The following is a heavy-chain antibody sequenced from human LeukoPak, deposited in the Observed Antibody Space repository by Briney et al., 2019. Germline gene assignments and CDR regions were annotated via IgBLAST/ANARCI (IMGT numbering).Heavy chain of an antibody. D-gene: IGHD3-10*01. CDR3: AGYWLGTVRGVKLDYFDF. J-gene: IGHJ4*02. CDR1: GGSFSGYY. Sequence: SETLSLTCAVYGGSFSGYYWGWIRQPPGKGLEWIGSIYYSGSAYYNPSLKSRVTISVDTSKNQFSLKLSSVTAADTAVYYCAGYWLGTVRGVKLDYFDFWGKGTLDTVST. V-gene: IGHV4-39*01. CDR2: IYYSGSA.